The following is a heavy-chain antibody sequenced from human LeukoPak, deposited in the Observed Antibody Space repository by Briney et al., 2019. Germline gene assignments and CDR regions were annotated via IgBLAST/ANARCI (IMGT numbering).Heavy chain of an antibody. CDR2: IYYSGST. Sequence: SETLSLTCTVSGGSISSSSYYWGWIRQPPGKGLEWIGSIYYSGSTYYNPSLKSRVTISVDTSKNQFSLKLSSVTAADTAVYYCASDILTGYYSRDYWGQGTLVTVSS. D-gene: IGHD3-9*01. CDR3: ASDILTGYYSRDY. J-gene: IGHJ4*02. V-gene: IGHV4-39*07. CDR1: GGSISSSSYY.